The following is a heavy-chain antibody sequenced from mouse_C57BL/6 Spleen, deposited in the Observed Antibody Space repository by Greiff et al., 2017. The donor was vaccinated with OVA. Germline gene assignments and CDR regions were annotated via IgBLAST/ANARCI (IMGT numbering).Heavy chain of an antibody. V-gene: IGHV14-4*01. CDR2: IDPENGDT. D-gene: IGHD2-2*01. CDR3: TTSSGYDAGYYYAMDY. Sequence: ESGAELVRPGASVKLSCTASGFNIKDDYMHWVKQRPEQGLEWIGWIDPENGDTEYASKFQGKATITADTSSNTAYLQLSSLTSEDTAVYYCTTSSGYDAGYYYAMDYWGQGTSVTVSS. J-gene: IGHJ4*01. CDR1: GFNIKDDY.